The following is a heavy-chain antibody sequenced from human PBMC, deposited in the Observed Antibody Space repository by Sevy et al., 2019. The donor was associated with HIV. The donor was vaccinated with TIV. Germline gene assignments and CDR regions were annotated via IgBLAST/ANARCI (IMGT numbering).Heavy chain of an antibody. D-gene: IGHD6-13*01. V-gene: IGHV3-23*01. CDR1: GLTFNSHA. Sequence: GGSLRLSCAASGLTFNSHAMSWVRQAPGKGLEGKGLEWVSTISGGGGGTYYADSVRGRFTISRDNSKNTLYLQVHSLRVEDTAVYYCAKHYIHDIADGWYFDLWGRGTLVTVSS. CDR2: ISGGGGGT. CDR3: AKHYIHDIADGWYFDL. J-gene: IGHJ2*01.